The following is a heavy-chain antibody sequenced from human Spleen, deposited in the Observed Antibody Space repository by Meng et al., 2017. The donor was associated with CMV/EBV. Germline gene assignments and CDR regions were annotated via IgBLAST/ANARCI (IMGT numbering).Heavy chain of an antibody. CDR2: ISAYNGNT. Sequence: SGYTFNSYGMSWLRQAPGQGLEWMGWISAYNGNTIYAQKVQGRVTMTTDASTNTAYLELRSLRSDDTAVYYCARDQQLIPAEYFQHWGPGTLVTVSS. J-gene: IGHJ1*01. V-gene: IGHV1-18*01. D-gene: IGHD6-13*01. CDR3: ARDQQLIPAEYFQH. CDR1: GYTFNSYG.